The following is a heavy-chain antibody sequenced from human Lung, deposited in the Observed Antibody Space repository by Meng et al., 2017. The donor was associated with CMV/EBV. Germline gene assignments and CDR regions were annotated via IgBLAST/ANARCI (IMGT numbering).Heavy chain of an antibody. CDR2: IYYSGST. J-gene: IGHJ4*02. CDR1: GGSISSGDYY. V-gene: IGHV4-30-4*08. CDR3: ARALDTAMVTFDY. D-gene: IGHD5-18*01. Sequence: HGQRQESGPGLVNPSPTLSLPCTVSGGSISSGDYYWSWIRQPPGKGLEWIGYIYYSGSTYYNPSLKSRVTISVDTSKNQFSLKLSSVTAADTAVYYCARALDTAMVTFDYWGQGTLVTVSS.